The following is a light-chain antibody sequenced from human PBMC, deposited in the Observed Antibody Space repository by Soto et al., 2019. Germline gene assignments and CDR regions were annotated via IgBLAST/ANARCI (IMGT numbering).Light chain of an antibody. J-gene: IGKJ4*01. CDR2: AAS. CDR3: QQSYSTPFT. CDR1: QSISTY. Sequence: DIQMTQSPSSLSASVGDRVTITCRASQSISTYLNWYQHKPGKAPKLLIYAASSLQSGVPSRFSGSGSGTDFTLTISSLQPEDVATYYCQQSYSTPFTFGGGTKVEI. V-gene: IGKV1-39*01.